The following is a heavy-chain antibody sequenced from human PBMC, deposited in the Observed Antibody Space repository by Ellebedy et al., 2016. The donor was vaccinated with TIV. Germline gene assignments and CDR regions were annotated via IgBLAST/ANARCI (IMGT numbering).Heavy chain of an antibody. Sequence: AASVKVSCKASGYTFSVYYMHWVRQAPGQGLEWMGWINPDSGGTYYAQKFQGRVTMTRDTSISTAYMELRNLRSDDTAVYYCARASVITPGDYWGQGTLVTVSS. CDR3: ARASVITPGDY. CDR2: INPDSGGT. D-gene: IGHD4-23*01. V-gene: IGHV1-2*02. J-gene: IGHJ4*02. CDR1: GYTFSVYY.